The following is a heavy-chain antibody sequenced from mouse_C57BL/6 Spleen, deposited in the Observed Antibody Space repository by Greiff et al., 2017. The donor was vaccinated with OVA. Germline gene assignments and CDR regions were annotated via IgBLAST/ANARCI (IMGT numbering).Heavy chain of an antibody. CDR2: IYPGDGDT. Sequence: VQLQQSGPELVKPGASVKISCKASGYAFSSSWMNWVKQRPGKGLEWIGRIYPGDGDTNYNGKFKGKATLTADKSSSTAYMQLSSLTSEDSAVYFCARSRIGGTGAMDYWGQGTSVTVSS. CDR3: ARSRIGGTGAMDY. V-gene: IGHV1-82*01. J-gene: IGHJ4*01. D-gene: IGHD3-1*01. CDR1: GYAFSSSW.